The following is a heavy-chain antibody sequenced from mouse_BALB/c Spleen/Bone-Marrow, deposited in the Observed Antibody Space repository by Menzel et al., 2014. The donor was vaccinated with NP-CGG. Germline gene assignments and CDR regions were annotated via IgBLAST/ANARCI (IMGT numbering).Heavy chain of an antibody. V-gene: IGHV1-5*01. CDR1: GYTFSNYW. CDR2: IYPGNSDT. Sequence: VQLKQSGTVLARPGAAVKMSCKASGYTFSNYWMHWVKQRPGQGLEWIGTIYPGNSDTTYNQKFKGKATLTAVTSTSTAYMKLSSLTNEDSAVYYCTTLARNKFDYWGQGTTLTVSS. J-gene: IGHJ2*01. D-gene: IGHD3-1*01. CDR3: TTLARNKFDY.